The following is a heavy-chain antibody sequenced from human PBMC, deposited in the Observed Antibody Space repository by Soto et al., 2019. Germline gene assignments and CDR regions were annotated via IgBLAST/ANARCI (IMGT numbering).Heavy chain of an antibody. D-gene: IGHD2-2*01. CDR3: AREKDCTSASCYRGHFDY. CDR2: IWYDGSNK. V-gene: IGHV3-33*01. CDR1: GFTFSSYA. Sequence: GGSLRLSCATSGFTFSSYAMHWVRQAPGKGLEWVAAIWYDGSNKYYADSVKGRFTISKDNSENTLYLQMNSLRAEDTAVYYCAREKDCTSASCYRGHFDYWGQGALVTAPQ. J-gene: IGHJ4*02.